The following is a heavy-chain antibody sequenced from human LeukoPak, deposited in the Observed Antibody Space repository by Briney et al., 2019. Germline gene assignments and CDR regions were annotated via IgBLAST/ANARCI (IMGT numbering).Heavy chain of an antibody. CDR2: IIPIFGTA. CDR3: ATDSGWSDYGGNGWSEYFQH. J-gene: IGHJ1*01. D-gene: IGHD4-23*01. CDR1: GGTFSSYA. Sequence: ASVTVSCKASGGTFSSYAISWVRQAPGQGLEWMGGIIPIFGTANYAQKFQGRVTITADESTSTAYLELGSLRSEDTAVYYCATDSGWSDYGGNGWSEYFQHWGQGTLVNVSS. V-gene: IGHV1-69*13.